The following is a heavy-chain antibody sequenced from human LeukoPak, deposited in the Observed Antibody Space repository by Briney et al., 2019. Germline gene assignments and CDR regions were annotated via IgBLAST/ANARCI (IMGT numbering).Heavy chain of an antibody. CDR1: EFTVNSNY. CDR2: IYSGGST. CDR3: AKDSLVGGWLVGYSFDS. Sequence: GGSLRLSCAASEFTVNSNYMIWVRQAPGKGLEWVSLIYSGGSTYYADSVKGRFTISRDNSKNTLFLQMNSLRAEDTAVYYCAKDSLVGGWLVGYSFDSWGQGTLVTVSS. D-gene: IGHD6-19*01. J-gene: IGHJ4*02. V-gene: IGHV3-53*01.